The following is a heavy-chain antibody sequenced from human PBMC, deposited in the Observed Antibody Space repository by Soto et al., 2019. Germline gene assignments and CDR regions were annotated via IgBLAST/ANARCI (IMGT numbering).Heavy chain of an antibody. J-gene: IGHJ3*02. CDR1: GDTFSRYT. CDR2: IITSLDMA. CDR3: VIDSHGDGGAFEI. V-gene: IGHV1-69*04. D-gene: IGHD2-15*01. Sequence: QVQLVQSGAEVKKPGSSVKVSCKTSGDTFSRYTLTWVRQAPGQGLEWMGRIITSLDMANYAQKLQARVTITEENSTSRVFMEQTSMRSEDTAIYYCVIDSHGDGGAFEIWGQGTMVSVSS.